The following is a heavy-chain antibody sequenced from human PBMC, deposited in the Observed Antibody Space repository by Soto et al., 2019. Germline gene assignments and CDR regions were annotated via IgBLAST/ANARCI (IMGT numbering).Heavy chain of an antibody. CDR1: GFTLRSYA. V-gene: IGHV3-30-3*01. D-gene: IGHD1-26*01. J-gene: IGHJ6*02. Sequence: GGSLRLSCAASGFTLRSYAIHFCRHAACKWLEWVALISYDGSNEYYADSVKGRFTISRDNSKNTLYLQMNSLRAEDTAVYYCAREGDGRPARDYYYGMDVWGQGTTVTVSS. CDR2: ISYDGSNE. CDR3: AREGDGRPARDYYYGMDV.